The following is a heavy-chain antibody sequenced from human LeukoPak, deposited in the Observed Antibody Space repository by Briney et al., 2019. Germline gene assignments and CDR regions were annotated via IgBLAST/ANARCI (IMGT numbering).Heavy chain of an antibody. CDR2: ISSSNSTI. D-gene: IGHD3-10*01. CDR1: GFTFSSYS. Sequence: GRSLGLSCAASGFTFSSYSMNWVRQAPGKGLKWVSYISSSNSTIYYADSVKGRFTISRDNAKNSLYLQMNSLRDEDTAVYYCAREITMALYYFDYWGQGTLVTVSS. V-gene: IGHV3-48*02. CDR3: AREITMALYYFDY. J-gene: IGHJ4*02.